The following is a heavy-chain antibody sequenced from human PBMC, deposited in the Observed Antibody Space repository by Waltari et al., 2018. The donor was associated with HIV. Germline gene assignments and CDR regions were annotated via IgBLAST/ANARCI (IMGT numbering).Heavy chain of an antibody. Sequence: QVQLVQSGAAVKKPGSSVKVSCKASGGTFRSYTTSWVRQAPGQGLEWMGRIIPILGIANYAQKFQGRVTITADKSTSTAYMELSSLRSEDTAVYYCARDSGSSSPDYWGQGTLVTVSS. J-gene: IGHJ4*02. CDR2: IIPILGIA. V-gene: IGHV1-69*08. D-gene: IGHD6-13*01. CDR3: ARDSGSSSPDY. CDR1: GGTFRSYT.